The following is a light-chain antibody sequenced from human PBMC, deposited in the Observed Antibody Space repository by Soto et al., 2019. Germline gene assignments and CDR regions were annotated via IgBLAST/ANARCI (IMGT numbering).Light chain of an antibody. CDR3: TSFTTSNTLGV. Sequence: QSALTQPASVSGSPGQSITISCTGTSSDIGGYYYVSWYQHHPGKAPKLIIYQVTNRPSGVSHRFSGSKSGNTASLTISGLQAEDEADYYCTSFTTSNTLGVFGTGTKVTV. CDR1: SSDIGGYYY. CDR2: QVT. V-gene: IGLV2-14*01. J-gene: IGLJ1*01.